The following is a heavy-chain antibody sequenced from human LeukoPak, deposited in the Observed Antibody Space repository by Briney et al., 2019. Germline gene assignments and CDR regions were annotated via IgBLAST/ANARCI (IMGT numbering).Heavy chain of an antibody. CDR3: ARDLVGATPFDP. J-gene: IGHJ5*02. Sequence: PSETLSLTCTVSGYSISSGYYWGWIRQPPGKGLEWIGSIYHSGSTYYNPSLKSRVTISVDTSKNRFSLKLSSVTAADTAVYYCARDLVGATPFDPWGQGTLVTVSS. CDR1: GYSISSGYY. V-gene: IGHV4-38-2*02. D-gene: IGHD1-26*01. CDR2: IYHSGST.